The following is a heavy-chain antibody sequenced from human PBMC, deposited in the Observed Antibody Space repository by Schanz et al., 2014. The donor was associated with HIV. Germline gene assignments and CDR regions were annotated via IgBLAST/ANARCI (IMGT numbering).Heavy chain of an antibody. Sequence: QVRLPQWGAGLLKPSETLSLTCAVYGSSFNDYYWGWIRQAPGKGPEWIGEINHSGIPNYNPSLEGRFTIPVHTPKNQFSRKLSSVTAADTAVYYCARDGGRRGGERQLFGYWGQGTLVTVSS. CDR3: ARDGGRRGGERQLFGY. J-gene: IGHJ4*02. CDR2: INHSGIP. D-gene: IGHD3-16*01. V-gene: IGHV4-34*01. CDR1: GSSFNDYY.